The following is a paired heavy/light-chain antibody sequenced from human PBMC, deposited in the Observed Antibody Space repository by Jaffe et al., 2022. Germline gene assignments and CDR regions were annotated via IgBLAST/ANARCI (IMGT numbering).Light chain of an antibody. V-gene: IGKV2-30*02. CDR1: QSLVHSDGNTY. CDR3: MQGTHWLWT. Sequence: DVVMTQSPLSLPVTLGQPASISCRSSQSLVHSDGNTYLNWFQQRPGQSPRRLIYKVSNRDSGVPDRFSGSGSATDFTLKISRVEAEDVGVYYCMQGTHWLWTFGQGTKVEIK. CDR2: KVS. J-gene: IGKJ1*01.
Heavy chain of an antibody. V-gene: IGHV3-74*01. CDR3: ARDGYDSVDY. D-gene: IGHD6-19*01. J-gene: IGHJ4*02. CDR1: GFTFSSYW. Sequence: EVQLVESGGGLVQPGGSLRLSCAASGFTFSSYWMNWVRQAPGKGLLWVSRIKSDGSSTRYADSVKGRFTISRDNAKNTLYLQMNSLRAEDTAVYYCARDGYDSVDYWGQGTLVTVSS. CDR2: IKSDGSST.